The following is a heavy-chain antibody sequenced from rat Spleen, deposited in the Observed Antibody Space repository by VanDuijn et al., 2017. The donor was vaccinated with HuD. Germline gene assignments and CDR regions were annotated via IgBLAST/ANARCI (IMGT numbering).Heavy chain of an antibody. CDR2: ISTSGSRT. D-gene: IGHD1-5*01. CDR1: GFTFSDYN. J-gene: IGHJ4*01. Sequence: EVQLVESGGGLVRPGRSLKLSCAASGFTFSDYNMAWVRQAPKKGLEWVATISTSGSRTYYPDSVKGRFTISRDNAKSSLYLQMNSLKSEDTATYYCARQGIGITRDYVMDAWGQGASVIVSS. V-gene: IGHV5-7*01. CDR3: ARQGIGITRDYVMDA.